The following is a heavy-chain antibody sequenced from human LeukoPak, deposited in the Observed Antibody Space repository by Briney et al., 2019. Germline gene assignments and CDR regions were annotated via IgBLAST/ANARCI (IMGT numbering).Heavy chain of an antibody. D-gene: IGHD5-18*01. V-gene: IGHV4-59*11. Sequence: SETLSLTCTVSGGSISSHYWSWIRQPPAKGLEWMGYIYYSGSTNYNPSLKSRVPISVDTSKNQFSLKLSSVTAADTAVYYCARENVDTLLFDYWGQGTLVTVSS. J-gene: IGHJ4*02. CDR1: GGSISSHY. CDR3: ARENVDTLLFDY. CDR2: IYYSGST.